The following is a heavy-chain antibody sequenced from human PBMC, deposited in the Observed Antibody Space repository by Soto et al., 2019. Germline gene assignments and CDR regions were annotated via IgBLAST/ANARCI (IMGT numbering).Heavy chain of an antibody. CDR3: AGDPAPTVTTVGHGLDV. Sequence: GASVKVSCKASGGSIRRQGISWVRQAPGQGLEWIGGIIPVFEPANYAQNFQGRLTLTADDSTNTVYMDLSSLTSEDTAVYYCAGDPAPTVTTVGHGLDVWGQGTTVTVSS. D-gene: IGHD4-17*01. J-gene: IGHJ6*02. V-gene: IGHV1-69*13. CDR1: GGSIRRQG. CDR2: IIPVFEPA.